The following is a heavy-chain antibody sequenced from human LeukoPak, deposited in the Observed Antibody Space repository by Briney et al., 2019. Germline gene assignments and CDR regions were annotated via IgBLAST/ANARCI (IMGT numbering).Heavy chain of an antibody. Sequence: ASVKVSCKASGYTFTGYYMHWVRQAPGQGLEWMGRINPNSGGTNYAQKFQGRVTMTRDTSISTAYMEQSRLRSDDTAVYYCARADYYGSGSYNYWGQGTLVTVSS. CDR3: ARADYYGSGSYNY. CDR2: INPNSGGT. D-gene: IGHD3-10*01. J-gene: IGHJ4*02. V-gene: IGHV1-2*06. CDR1: GYTFTGYY.